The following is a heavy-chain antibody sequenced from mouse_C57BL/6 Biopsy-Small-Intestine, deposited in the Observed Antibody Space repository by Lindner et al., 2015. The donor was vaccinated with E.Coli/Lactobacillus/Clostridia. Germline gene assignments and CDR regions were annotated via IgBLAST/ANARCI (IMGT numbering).Heavy chain of an antibody. D-gene: IGHD1-1*01. Sequence: VQLQESGAELMKPGASVKLSCTATGYTFSGYWIEWVRQRPGHGLEWIGEILCGSSSINYNERFKGKATFTADSSSNTVYMQLSSLTTEDSAVYFCARKGVITTVVAPDWYFDVWGTGTTVTVSS. CDR3: ARKGVITTVVAPDWYFDV. J-gene: IGHJ1*03. CDR1: GYTFSGYW. V-gene: IGHV1-9*01. CDR2: ILCGSSSI.